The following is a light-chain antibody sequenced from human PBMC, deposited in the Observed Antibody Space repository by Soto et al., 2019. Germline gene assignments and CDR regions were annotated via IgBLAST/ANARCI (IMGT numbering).Light chain of an antibody. CDR2: NAS. V-gene: IGKV3-11*01. J-gene: IGKJ5*01. CDR3: QQRSNWPPIT. CDR1: QSVSRY. Sequence: ENVLTQSPATLSLSPGERATLSCRASQSVSRYLAWYQQKPGQAPRLLIYNASNRATGIPARFSGSGSGTDFTLTISSLEPEDFAVYYCQQRSNWPPITFGQGTRLEIK.